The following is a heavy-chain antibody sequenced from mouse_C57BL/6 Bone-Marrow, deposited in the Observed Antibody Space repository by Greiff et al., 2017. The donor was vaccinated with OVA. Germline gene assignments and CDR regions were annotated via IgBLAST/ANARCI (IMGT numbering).Heavy chain of an antibody. J-gene: IGHJ2*01. CDR3: ARDPGGNYWYFDY. D-gene: IGHD2-1*01. CDR1: GYSITSGYY. V-gene: IGHV3-6*01. Sequence: VQLKESGPGLVKPSQSLSLTCSVTGYSITSGYYWNWIRQFPGNKLEWMGYISYDGSNNYNPSLKNRISITRATSKNQFFLKLNSVTTEDTATYYCARDPGGNYWYFDYWGQGTTLTVSS. CDR2: ISYDGSN.